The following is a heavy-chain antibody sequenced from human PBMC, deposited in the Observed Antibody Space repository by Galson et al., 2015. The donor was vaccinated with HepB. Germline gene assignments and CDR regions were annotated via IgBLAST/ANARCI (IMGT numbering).Heavy chain of an antibody. Sequence: SVKVSCKASGYTFRNYGISWVRQAPGQGLEWMAWISTDNGDTNYAQKFQGRVTMTADTFTTTAYMELRSLRSDDTAVYYCARGQVWWYFDLWSRGTLVTVSS. V-gene: IGHV1-18*04. CDR1: GYTFRNYG. CDR3: ARGQVWWYFDL. J-gene: IGHJ2*01. CDR2: ISTDNGDT.